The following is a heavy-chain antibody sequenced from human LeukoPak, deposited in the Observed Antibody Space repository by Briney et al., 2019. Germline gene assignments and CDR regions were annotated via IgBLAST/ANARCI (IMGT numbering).Heavy chain of an antibody. CDR1: GFTVSSNY. CDR2: IYSGGST. D-gene: IGHD3-9*01. Sequence: GGSLRLSCAASGFTVSSNYMSWVRQAPGKGLEWVSVIYSGGSTYYADSVKGRFTISRDNSKNTLYLQMNSLRAEDTAVYYCARGRISTGYTSDDAFDIWGQGTMVTVSS. V-gene: IGHV3-66*01. J-gene: IGHJ3*02. CDR3: ARGRISTGYTSDDAFDI.